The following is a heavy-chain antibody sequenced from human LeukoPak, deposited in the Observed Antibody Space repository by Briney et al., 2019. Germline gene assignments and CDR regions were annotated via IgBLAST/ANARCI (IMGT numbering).Heavy chain of an antibody. D-gene: IGHD4-23*01. J-gene: IGHJ4*02. V-gene: IGHV3-23*01. Sequence: GGSLRLSCAATGFTSVNYAMSWVRQAPGKGLEWVSAISGSGGSTYYADSVKGRFTISRDNAKNSLYLQMNSLRAEDTAVYYCTGNPRYWGQGTLVTVSS. CDR2: ISGSGGST. CDR3: TGNPRY. CDR1: GFTSVNYA.